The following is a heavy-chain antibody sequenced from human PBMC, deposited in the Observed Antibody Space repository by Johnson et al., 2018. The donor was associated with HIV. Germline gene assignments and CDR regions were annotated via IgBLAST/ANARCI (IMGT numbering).Heavy chain of an antibody. V-gene: IGHV3-66*01. Sequence: VQLVESGGGLVQPGGSLRLSCAASGFTLRNCAINWGRRAPGKGLEWISVIYIGGDTYYADSVKGRFTISRDDSKNTLYLQMNRLTAEDTAVYYCARAPGFSRAFDIWGQGTMVTVSS. CDR2: IYIGGDT. J-gene: IGHJ3*02. CDR3: ARAPGFSRAFDI. CDR1: GFTLRNCA. D-gene: IGHD3-10*01.